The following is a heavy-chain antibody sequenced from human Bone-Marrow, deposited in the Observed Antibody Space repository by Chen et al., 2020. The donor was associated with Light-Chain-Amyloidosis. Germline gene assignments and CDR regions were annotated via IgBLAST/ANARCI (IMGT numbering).Heavy chain of an antibody. CDR3: ARPDTAMVTGYYYYGMDV. Sequence: EVQLVESGGGLIQPGGSLRLSCAASGFTVSSNYMSWVRQAPGKGLEWVSVIYSGGSTYYADSVKGRFTISSDNAKNTLYLQMNSLRAEDTAVYYCARPDTAMVTGYYYYGMDVWGQGTTVTVSS. J-gene: IGHJ6*02. V-gene: IGHV3-53*01. D-gene: IGHD5-18*01. CDR1: GFTVSSNY. CDR2: IYSGGST.